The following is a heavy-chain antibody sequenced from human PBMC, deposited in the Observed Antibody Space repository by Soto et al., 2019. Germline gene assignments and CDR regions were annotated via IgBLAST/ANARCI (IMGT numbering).Heavy chain of an antibody. CDR3: ARWEDSHNTLTFDY. D-gene: IGHD1-26*01. CDR2: IYYSGST. V-gene: IGHV4-31*03. J-gene: IGHJ4*02. Sequence: QVQLQESGPGLVKPSQTLSLTCTVSGGSISSGGYYWSWIRQQPGKGLEWIGYIYYSGSTYYNPSIKSRVTISVDKSKNQFSLKLGSVTAADTAVYYCARWEDSHNTLTFDYWGQGTLVTVSS. CDR1: GGSISSGGYY.